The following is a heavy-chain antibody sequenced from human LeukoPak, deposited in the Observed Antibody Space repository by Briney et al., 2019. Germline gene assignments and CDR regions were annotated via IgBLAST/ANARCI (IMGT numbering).Heavy chain of an antibody. CDR1: GFTFSSYA. D-gene: IGHD3-3*01. CDR2: ISGSGGST. CDR3: AKSVAIYFYYGLDV. J-gene: IGHJ6*02. V-gene: IGHV3-23*01. Sequence: GGSLRLSCAASGFTFSSYAMSWVRQTPGKGLEWVSAISGSGGSTYYADSVKGRFTISRDNSKNTLLLQMNSLRAEDTAPYYCAKSVAIYFYYGLDVWGQGTTVAVSS.